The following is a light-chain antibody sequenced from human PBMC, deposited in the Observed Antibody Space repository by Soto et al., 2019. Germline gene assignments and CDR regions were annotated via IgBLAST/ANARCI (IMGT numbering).Light chain of an antibody. CDR1: ESVSSN. CDR2: GAF. J-gene: IGKJ4*01. V-gene: IGKV3-15*01. Sequence: EIAMTQSPATLSVSQGERATLSCRASESVSSNLAWYKQKPGQAPRLLIYGAFTRATGVPARFSGSGSGTEFTLTISSLQSEDFAVFYCQQYNKWPLTFGGGTKVELK. CDR3: QQYNKWPLT.